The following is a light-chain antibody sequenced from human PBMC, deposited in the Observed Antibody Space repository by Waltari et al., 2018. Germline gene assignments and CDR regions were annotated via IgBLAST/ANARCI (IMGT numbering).Light chain of an antibody. CDR2: DTS. CDR1: QGVSGY. Sequence: EIVLTQSPATLSLSPGERATLSCRASQGVSGYLAWYQQKPGQAPRLLIYDTSKRATGIPARFSGSGSGTDSTLTISSLEPEDFAVYYCLQRSLWPWTFGQGTKVEI. V-gene: IGKV3-11*01. CDR3: LQRSLWPWT. J-gene: IGKJ1*01.